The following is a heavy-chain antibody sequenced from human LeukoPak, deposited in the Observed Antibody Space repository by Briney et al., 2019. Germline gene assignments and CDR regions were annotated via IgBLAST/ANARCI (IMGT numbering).Heavy chain of an antibody. Sequence: GSLRLSCAASGFTISSNYMSWIRQPPGKGLEWIGYIYYSGSTNYNPSLKSRVTISVDTSKNQFSLKLSSVTAADTAVYYCARAYGDFLQSFFDYWGQGTLVTVSS. CDR1: GFTISSNY. CDR3: ARAYGDFLQSFFDY. D-gene: IGHD4-17*01. J-gene: IGHJ4*02. CDR2: IYYSGST. V-gene: IGHV4-59*01.